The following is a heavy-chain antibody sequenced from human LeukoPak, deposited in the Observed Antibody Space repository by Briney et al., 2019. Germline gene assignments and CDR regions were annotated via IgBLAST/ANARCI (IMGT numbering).Heavy chain of an antibody. D-gene: IGHD2-8*01. CDR2: ISSNGGST. Sequence: GGSLRLSCAASGFTFSSYAMHWVRQAPGKGLEYVSAISSNGGSTYYADSVKGRFTISRDNSKNTLYLQMNSLRAEDTAVYYCASNGGMDGMDVWGQGTTVTVSS. J-gene: IGHJ6*02. V-gene: IGHV3-64*02. CDR1: GFTFSSYA. CDR3: ASNGGMDGMDV.